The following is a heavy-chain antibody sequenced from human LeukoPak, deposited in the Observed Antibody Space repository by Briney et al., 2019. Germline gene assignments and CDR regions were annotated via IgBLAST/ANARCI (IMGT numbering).Heavy chain of an antibody. CDR2: ISYDGSNK. D-gene: IGHD4-17*01. J-gene: IGHJ4*02. CDR1: GFTFSSYG. V-gene: IGHV3-30*18. CDR3: AKGTPLVTTLYYFDY. Sequence: GGSLRLSCAASGFTFSSYGMHWVRQAPGKGVEWVAVISYDGSNKYYADSVKGRFTISRDNSKNTLYLQMNSLRAEDTAVYYCAKGTPLVTTLYYFDYWGQGTLVTVSS.